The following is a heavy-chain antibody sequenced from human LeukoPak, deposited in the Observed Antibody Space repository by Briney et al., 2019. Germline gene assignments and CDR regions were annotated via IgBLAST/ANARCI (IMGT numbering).Heavy chain of an antibody. J-gene: IGHJ3*02. Sequence: GGSLRLSCAASGFTFSSYWMSWVRQAPGKGLEWVANIKQDGSEKYYVDSVKGRFTISRDNAKNSLYLQMHSPRAEDTAVYYCARDPRSSSHDAFDIWGQGTMVTVSS. D-gene: IGHD6-6*01. CDR1: GFTFSSYW. CDR2: IKQDGSEK. CDR3: ARDPRSSSHDAFDI. V-gene: IGHV3-7*01.